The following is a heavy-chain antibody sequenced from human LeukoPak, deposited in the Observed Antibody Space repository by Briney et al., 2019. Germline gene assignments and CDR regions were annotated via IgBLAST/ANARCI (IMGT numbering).Heavy chain of an antibody. CDR1: GFIFSNYD. Sequence: HGGSLRLSCSASGFIFSNYDMHWVRQAPGKGLEYVSAINNNGGRTYYADSVKGRFTVSRDNPKNTLYLQMSSLRAEATAVYYCVKMYDGYWGQGTLVTVSS. CDR2: INNNGGRT. D-gene: IGHD3-3*01. V-gene: IGHV3-64D*06. CDR3: VKMYDGY. J-gene: IGHJ4*02.